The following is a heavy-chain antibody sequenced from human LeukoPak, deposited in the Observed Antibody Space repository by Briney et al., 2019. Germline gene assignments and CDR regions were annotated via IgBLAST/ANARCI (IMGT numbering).Heavy chain of an antibody. J-gene: IGHJ4*02. D-gene: IGHD3-22*01. CDR3: AGGHSSGYYPIDY. CDR2: ISSSGSTI. CDR1: GFTFRIYN. Sequence: GGSLRLSCAASGFTFRIYNMHWVRQAPGKGLEWVSYISSSGSTIYYADSVKGRFTISRDNAKNSLYLQMNSLRAEDTAVYYCAGGHSSGYYPIDYWGQGTLVTVSS. V-gene: IGHV3-48*01.